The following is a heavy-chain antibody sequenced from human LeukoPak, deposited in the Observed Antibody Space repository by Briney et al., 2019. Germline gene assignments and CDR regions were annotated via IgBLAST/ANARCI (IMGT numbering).Heavy chain of an antibody. CDR2: ISYDGSNK. Sequence: PGGSLRLSCTGSGFTFGHYALARVRQAPGKGLEWVAVISYDGSNKYYADSVKGRFTISRDNSKNTLYLQMNSLRAEDTAVYYCAREDLTTWNPGRGYFDYWGQGTLVTVSS. D-gene: IGHD4-17*01. J-gene: IGHJ4*02. V-gene: IGHV3-30-3*01. CDR3: AREDLTTWNPGRGYFDY. CDR1: GFTFGHYA.